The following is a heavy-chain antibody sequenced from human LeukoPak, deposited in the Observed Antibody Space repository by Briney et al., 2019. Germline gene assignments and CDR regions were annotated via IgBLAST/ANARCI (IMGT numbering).Heavy chain of an antibody. CDR2: IYTSGST. D-gene: IGHD3-9*01. Sequence: SATLSLTCTVSGGSISSYYWSWIRQPAGKGLEWIGRIYTSGSTNYNPSLKSRVTMSVDTSKNQFSLKLSSVTAADTAVYYCAREHSLRYFDWLLPEYYFDYWGQGTLVTVSS. V-gene: IGHV4-4*07. CDR3: AREHSLRYFDWLLPEYYFDY. CDR1: GGSISSYY. J-gene: IGHJ4*02.